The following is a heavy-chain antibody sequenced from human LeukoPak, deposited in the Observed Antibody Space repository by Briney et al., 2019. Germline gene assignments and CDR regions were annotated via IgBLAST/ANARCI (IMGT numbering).Heavy chain of an antibody. V-gene: IGHV3-43*01. CDR2: ISWDGGST. CDR1: GFTFDDYT. D-gene: IGHD3-10*01. CDR3: AKDSGYGSPYYFDY. J-gene: IGHJ4*02. Sequence: PGGSLRLSCAASGFTFDDYTMHWVRQAPGKGLEWVSLISWDGGSTYYADSVKGRFTISGDNSKNSLYLQMNSLRTEDTALYYCAKDSGYGSPYYFDYRGQGTLVTVSS.